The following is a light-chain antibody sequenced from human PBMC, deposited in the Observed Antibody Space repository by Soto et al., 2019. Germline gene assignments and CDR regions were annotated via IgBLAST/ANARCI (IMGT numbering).Light chain of an antibody. J-gene: IGKJ1*01. Sequence: DIPMTQSPSSLSASVGDRVTITCRASQTIISFLNWYQQKPGKAPNLLIYYTSTLQTGVPSRFSGSGSGTDFTLTITSLQPEDFGTYYCQQSYKNPRTFGQGTKVEIK. CDR3: QQSYKNPRT. V-gene: IGKV1-39*01. CDR1: QTIISF. CDR2: YTS.